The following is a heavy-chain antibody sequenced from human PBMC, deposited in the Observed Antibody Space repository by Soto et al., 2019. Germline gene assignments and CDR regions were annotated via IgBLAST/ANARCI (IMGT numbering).Heavy chain of an antibody. CDR2: IYYSGST. D-gene: IGHD3-3*01. CDR3: ARGYYDFWSGYPYGMDV. J-gene: IGHJ6*02. V-gene: IGHV4-31*03. Sequence: SETLSLTCTVSGGSISSGGYYWSWIRQHPGKGLEWIGYIYYSGSTYYNPSLKSRVTISVDTSKNQFSLKLSSVTAADTAVYYCARGYYDFWSGYPYGMDVWGQGTTVT. CDR1: GGSISSGGYY.